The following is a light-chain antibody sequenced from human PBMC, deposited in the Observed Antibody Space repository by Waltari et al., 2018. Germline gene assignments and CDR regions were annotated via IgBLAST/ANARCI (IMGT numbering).Light chain of an antibody. J-gene: IGLJ7*01. CDR3: GTWDSSLSGAV. CDR1: SSNIGNNY. V-gene: IGLV1-51*02. CDR2: EGS. Sequence: QSVLTQPPSVSAAPGQRVTISCSGGSSNIGNNYVSWYRQFPGTAPKLLIYEGSERPSGITGRCSGSKSGTAATLDITGLQAGDEADYYCGTWDSSLSGAVFGGGTHLTVL.